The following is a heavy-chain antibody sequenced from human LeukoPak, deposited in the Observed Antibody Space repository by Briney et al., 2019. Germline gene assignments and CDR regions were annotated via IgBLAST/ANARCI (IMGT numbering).Heavy chain of an antibody. J-gene: IGHJ4*02. Sequence: KTSQTLSLTCTVSGGSISSGDYYWSWIRQPAGKGLEWIGRIYTSGSTNYNPSLKSRVTMSVDTSKNQFSLKLSSVTAADTAVYYCARDSSYYDYVWGSYRMYYFDYWGQGTLVTVSS. CDR1: GGSISSGDYY. D-gene: IGHD3-16*02. CDR2: IYTSGST. CDR3: ARDSSYYDYVWGSYRMYYFDY. V-gene: IGHV4-61*02.